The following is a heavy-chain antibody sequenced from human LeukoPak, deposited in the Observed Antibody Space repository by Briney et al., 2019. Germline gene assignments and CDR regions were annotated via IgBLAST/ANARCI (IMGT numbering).Heavy chain of an antibody. V-gene: IGHV3-23*01. Sequence: GGSLRLSCTASGFTFSSFAMNWVRQVPGKGLEWVSVVTGDSGTIHYSDSVKGRFTISRGNSKNTLYLQMNNLRAEDTAVYYCAKGWSGYFRSPFDLWGQGTMVTVSS. CDR2: VTGDSGTI. CDR3: AKGWSGYFRSPFDL. J-gene: IGHJ3*01. CDR1: GFTFSSFA. D-gene: IGHD3-3*01.